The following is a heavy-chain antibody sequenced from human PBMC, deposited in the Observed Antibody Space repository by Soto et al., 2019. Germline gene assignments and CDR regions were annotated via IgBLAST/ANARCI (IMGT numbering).Heavy chain of an antibody. Sequence: SETLSLTCAVSGASISSDNSWTWVRQPPGEGLEWIGEISQSGTTKYNPSLASRVTISVDKSKNQFSLRLTSMTAADTAVYYCAKKVASALRLFCSIGLDVWGQGTMVAVSS. CDR1: GASISSDNS. D-gene: IGHD2-2*01. J-gene: IGHJ6*02. CDR2: ISQSGTT. V-gene: IGHV4-4*02. CDR3: AKKVASALRLFCSIGLDV.